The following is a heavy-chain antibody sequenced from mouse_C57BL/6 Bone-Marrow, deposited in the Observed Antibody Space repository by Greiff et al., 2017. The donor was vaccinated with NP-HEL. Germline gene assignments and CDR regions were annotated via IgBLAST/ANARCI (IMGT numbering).Heavy chain of an antibody. V-gene: IGHV14-4*01. D-gene: IGHD2-5*01. J-gene: IGHJ4*01. CDR2: IDPENGDT. CDR1: GFNIKDDY. Sequence: VQLQQSGAELVRPGASVKLSCTASGFNIKDDYMHWVKQRPEQGLEWIGWIDPENGDTEYASKFQGKATITADTSSNTAYLQLSSLTSEDTAVYDCTTYYSNYDYAMDYWGQGTSVTVSS. CDR3: TTYYSNYDYAMDY.